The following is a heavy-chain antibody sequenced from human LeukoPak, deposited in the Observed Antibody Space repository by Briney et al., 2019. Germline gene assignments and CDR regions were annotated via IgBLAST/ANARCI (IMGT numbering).Heavy chain of an antibody. CDR3: ARAGGYYDSSGYSLYY. Sequence: GASVKASCKASGGTFSSYAISWVRQAPGQGLEWMGGIIPIFGTANYAQKFQGRVTITADESTSTAYMELSSLRSEDTAVYYCARAGGYYDSSGYSLYYWGQGTLVTVSS. CDR2: IIPIFGTA. CDR1: GGTFSSYA. J-gene: IGHJ4*02. V-gene: IGHV1-69*13. D-gene: IGHD3-22*01.